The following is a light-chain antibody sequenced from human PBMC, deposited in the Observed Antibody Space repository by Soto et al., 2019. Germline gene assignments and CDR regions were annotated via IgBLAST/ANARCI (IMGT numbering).Light chain of an antibody. CDR1: QSISSW. V-gene: IGKV1-5*01. J-gene: IGKJ1*01. Sequence: DIQMTQSPSTLSASVGDRVTITCRASQSISSWLAWYQQKPGKAPKLLIYDASSLESGVPSRFSGSGSGTEFTPTISSLQPDDFATYYCQQYNTLFRTFDQGTKVEIK. CDR3: QQYNTLFRT. CDR2: DAS.